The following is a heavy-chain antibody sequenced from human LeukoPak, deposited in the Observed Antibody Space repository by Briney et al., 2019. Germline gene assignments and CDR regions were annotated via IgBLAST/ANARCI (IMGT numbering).Heavy chain of an antibody. CDR2: IYHSGST. D-gene: IGHD5-24*01. CDR3: AREPSKLPFDY. J-gene: IGHJ4*02. Sequence: SETLSLTCIVSGGSISSYYWSWIRQPPGKGLEWIGYIYHSGSTNYKPSLKSRVTISVDTSKNQFSLKLSSVTAADTAVYYCAREPSKLPFDYWGQGTLVTVSS. V-gene: IGHV4-59*01. CDR1: GGSISSYY.